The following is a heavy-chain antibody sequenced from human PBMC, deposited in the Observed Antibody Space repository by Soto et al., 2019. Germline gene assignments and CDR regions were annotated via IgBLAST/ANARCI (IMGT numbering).Heavy chain of an antibody. D-gene: IGHD3-16*01. J-gene: IGHJ6*02. CDR1: GYSFTRYG. CDR3: AMVDVYVTPSPQDV. Sequence: ASVKVSCKASGYSFTRYGIAWARQAPGQGLEWMGWINTYNGNTNYAQNLQGRVTLTTDTSTSTAYMELTSLSSNDTAIYYCAMVDVYVTPSPQDVWGQGTTVTVSS. V-gene: IGHV1-18*01. CDR2: INTYNGNT.